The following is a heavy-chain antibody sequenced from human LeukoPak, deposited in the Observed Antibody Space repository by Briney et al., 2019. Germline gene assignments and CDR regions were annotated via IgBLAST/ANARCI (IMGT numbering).Heavy chain of an antibody. J-gene: IGHJ4*02. Sequence: SETLSLTCTVSGGSISSGSYYWSWIRQPAGKGLEWIGRIYTSGSTNYNPSLKSRVTISVDTSKNQFSLKLSSVTAADTAVYYCARGVIAAGGNDFDYWGQGTLVTVSS. CDR2: IYTSGST. CDR1: GGSISSGSYY. CDR3: ARGVIAAGGNDFDY. V-gene: IGHV4-61*02. D-gene: IGHD6-13*01.